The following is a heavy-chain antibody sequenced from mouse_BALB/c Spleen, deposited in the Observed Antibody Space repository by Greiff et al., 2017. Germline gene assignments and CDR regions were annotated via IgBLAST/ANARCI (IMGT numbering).Heavy chain of an antibody. Sequence: EVKLQESGPGLVKPSQSLSLTCTVTGYSITSDYAWNWIRQFPGNKLEWMGYISDSGSTSYNPSLKSRISITRDTSKNQFFLQLNSVTTEDTATYYCARPGGTGFAYWGQGTLVTVSA. V-gene: IGHV3-2*02. CDR1: GYSITSDYA. CDR2: ISDSGST. J-gene: IGHJ3*01. D-gene: IGHD3-3*01. CDR3: ARPGGTGFAY.